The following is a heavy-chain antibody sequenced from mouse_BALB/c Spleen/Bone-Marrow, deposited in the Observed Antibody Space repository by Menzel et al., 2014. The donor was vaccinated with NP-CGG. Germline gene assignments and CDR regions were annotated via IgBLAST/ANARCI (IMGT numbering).Heavy chain of an antibody. CDR3: ARVLRPHYYAMDY. J-gene: IGHJ4*01. V-gene: IGHV5-4*02. CDR1: GFTFSDYY. D-gene: IGHD1-2*01. CDR2: ISDGGSYT. Sequence: DVKLVESGGGLVKPGGSLKLSCAASGFTFSDYYMYWVRQTPEKRLEWVATISDGGSYTYYPDSVKGRFTISRDNANNNLYLQMSSLKSEDTAMYYCARVLRPHYYAMDYWGQGTSVTVSS.